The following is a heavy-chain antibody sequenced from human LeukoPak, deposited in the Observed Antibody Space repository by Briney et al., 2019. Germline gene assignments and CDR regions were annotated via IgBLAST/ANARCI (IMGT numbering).Heavy chain of an antibody. CDR1: GYTFTGYY. Sequence: ASVKVSCKASGYTFTGYYMHWARQAPGQGLEWMGWINPNSGGTNYAQKFQGRVTMTRDTSISTAYMELSRLRSDDTAVYYCARGPGGQLVGRYYYYMDVWGKGTTVTVSS. V-gene: IGHV1-2*02. D-gene: IGHD6-13*01. CDR2: INPNSGGT. CDR3: ARGPGGQLVGRYYYYMDV. J-gene: IGHJ6*03.